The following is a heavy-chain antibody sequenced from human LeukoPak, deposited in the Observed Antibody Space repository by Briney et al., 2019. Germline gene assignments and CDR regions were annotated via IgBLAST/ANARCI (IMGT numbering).Heavy chain of an antibody. D-gene: IGHD2-2*01. J-gene: IGHJ6*02. Sequence: GGSLRLSCAASRFPFSSYAMNWVRQAPGKGLEWVSAISGSGGGTYYADSVKGRFTISRDTSKNTLYLQMNSLRAEDTAVYYCAKDFARYCTTSSCQERYYYYYYGMDVWGQGTTVTVSS. CDR2: ISGSGGGT. CDR1: RFPFSSYA. V-gene: IGHV3-23*01. CDR3: AKDFARYCTTSSCQERYYYYYYGMDV.